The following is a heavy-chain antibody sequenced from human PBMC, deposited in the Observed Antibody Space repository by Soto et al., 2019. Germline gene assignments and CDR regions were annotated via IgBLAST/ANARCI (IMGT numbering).Heavy chain of an antibody. D-gene: IGHD6-19*01. CDR2: TYYRSKWYS. Sequence: SPTLSLTCAISGESVSSTGTAWSWIRQSPSRGLGWLGRTYYRSKWYSDYAVSVKSRITINPDTSKNQFSLQLNSVTPEDTAVYYCARGSYYSGWVWGQGTLVTVSS. CDR3: ARGSYYSGWV. J-gene: IGHJ4*02. CDR1: GESVSSTGTA. V-gene: IGHV6-1*01.